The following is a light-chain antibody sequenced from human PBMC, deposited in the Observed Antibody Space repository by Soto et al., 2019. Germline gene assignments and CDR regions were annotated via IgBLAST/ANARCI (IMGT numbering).Light chain of an antibody. Sequence: IVFTQSPGTLSLSPGERATLSCRASQSVSRYLAWYQQKPGHAPRLLIYDASNRATGIPARFSGSGSGTDFTLTISSLEPEDFAVYYCQQSSNWPPINFGQGTRLEIK. J-gene: IGKJ5*01. CDR1: QSVSRY. CDR2: DAS. V-gene: IGKV3-11*01. CDR3: QQSSNWPPIN.